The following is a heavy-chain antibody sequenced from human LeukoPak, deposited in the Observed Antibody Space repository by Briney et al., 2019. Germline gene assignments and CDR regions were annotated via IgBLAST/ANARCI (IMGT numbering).Heavy chain of an antibody. D-gene: IGHD2-15*01. J-gene: IGHJ4*02. CDR3: ATDTCSGAYCYEY. V-gene: IGHV3-53*01. CDR2: IHSDGST. CDR1: GFTVSRNY. Sequence: GGSLRLSCAASGFTVSRNYMSWVRQAPGKGLQWVSVIHSDGSTYYADSVKGRFTISRDNSKNTVYLQMNSLRGEDTAVYYCATDTCSGAYCYEYWGQGTLVTVSS.